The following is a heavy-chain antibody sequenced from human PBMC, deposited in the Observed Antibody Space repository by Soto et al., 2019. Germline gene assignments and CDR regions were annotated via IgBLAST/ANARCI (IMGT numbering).Heavy chain of an antibody. CDR3: AKVDYYDSSGSFDY. D-gene: IGHD3-22*01. V-gene: IGHV3-23*01. J-gene: IGHJ4*02. CDR1: GFMFASYA. Sequence: GGSLRLSCAASGFMFASYAMSWVRQAPGKGLEWVSSIRGSDGSTYYADSVKGRFTISRDNSKNTLYLQMNSLRAEDTAVYYCAKVDYYDSSGSFDYWGQGTLVTVSS. CDR2: IRGSDGST.